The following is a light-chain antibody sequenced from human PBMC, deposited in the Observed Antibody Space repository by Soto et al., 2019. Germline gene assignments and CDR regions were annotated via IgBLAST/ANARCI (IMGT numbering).Light chain of an antibody. CDR1: QSVSSTY. Sequence: EVVLTQSPGTLSLTPGERATLSCRASQSVSSTYLAWYQQKPGQAPRLLIYDASNRATGIPARFSGSGSGTDFTLTISSLQSEDFAVYYCQQYNNWPPITFGQGTRLE. J-gene: IGKJ5*01. CDR2: DAS. V-gene: IGKV3D-15*01. CDR3: QQYNNWPPIT.